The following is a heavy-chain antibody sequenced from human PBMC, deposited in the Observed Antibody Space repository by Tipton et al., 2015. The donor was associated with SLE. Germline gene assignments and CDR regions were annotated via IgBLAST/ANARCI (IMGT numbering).Heavy chain of an antibody. Sequence: SLRLSCAASGFTFSNYWMSWVRQAPGEGLEWVANIKQDGSEKYYVDSVKGRFTISRDNAKNSLYLQMNSLRAEDTAVYYCAYGDAFDIWGQGTMVTVSS. CDR3: AYGDAFDI. D-gene: IGHD3-10*01. CDR1: GFTFSNYW. V-gene: IGHV3-7*03. J-gene: IGHJ3*02. CDR2: IKQDGSEK.